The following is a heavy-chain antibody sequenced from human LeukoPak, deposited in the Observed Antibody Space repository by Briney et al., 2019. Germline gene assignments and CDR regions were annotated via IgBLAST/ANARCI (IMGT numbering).Heavy chain of an antibody. J-gene: IGHJ6*03. Sequence: GGSLRLSCAASGFTFSSYSMNWVRQAPGKGLEWVSSISSSSSYIYYADSVKGRFAISRDNAENTLYLHMNSLRAEDTAVYYCARGAFGAYYMDVWGKGTTVTVSS. CDR3: ARGAFGAYYMDV. D-gene: IGHD3-16*01. CDR1: GFTFSSYS. CDR2: ISSSSSYI. V-gene: IGHV3-21*01.